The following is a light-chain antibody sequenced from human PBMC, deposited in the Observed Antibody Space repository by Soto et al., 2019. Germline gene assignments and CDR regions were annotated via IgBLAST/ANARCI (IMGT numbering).Light chain of an antibody. CDR3: QQYNSYSVT. V-gene: IGKV1-5*01. CDR1: QSISSW. Sequence: DIQMTQSPSTLSASVGDRVTITCRASQSISSWLAWYQQKPGKAPKLLIYDASSLESGVPSRFSGSGSGTEFTLTISSLQPDDVATYYFQQYNSYSVTFGGGTKVEIK. J-gene: IGKJ4*01. CDR2: DAS.